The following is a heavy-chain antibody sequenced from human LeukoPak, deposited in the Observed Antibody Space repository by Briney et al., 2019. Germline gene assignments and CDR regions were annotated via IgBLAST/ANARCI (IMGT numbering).Heavy chain of an antibody. CDR3: AKWGDFDVLTGYYDSDY. CDR1: GFTFSNYA. J-gene: IGHJ4*02. D-gene: IGHD3-9*01. Sequence: GASLRLSCAASGFTFSNYAMSWVRQAPGKGLEWVSAVSGRDTSTYYTDSVKGRFTISRDNSKNTLYLQMNSLSAEDTAIYYCAKWGDFDVLTGYYDSDYWGQGTLVTVSS. V-gene: IGHV3-23*01. CDR2: VSGRDTST.